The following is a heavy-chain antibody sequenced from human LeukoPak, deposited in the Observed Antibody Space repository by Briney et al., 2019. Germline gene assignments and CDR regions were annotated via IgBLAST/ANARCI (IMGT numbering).Heavy chain of an antibody. CDR2: TYSGGST. J-gene: IGHJ6*03. D-gene: IGHD3-22*01. Sequence: GGSLILSCAASGFTVSSNYMSWVRQAPGKGLEWVSVTYSGGSTYYADSVKGRFTISRDNSKDTLYLQMNSLRAEDTAVYYCARGIEVGSGYMDVWGKGTTVTISS. CDR1: GFTVSSNY. CDR3: ARGIEVGSGYMDV. V-gene: IGHV3-66*01.